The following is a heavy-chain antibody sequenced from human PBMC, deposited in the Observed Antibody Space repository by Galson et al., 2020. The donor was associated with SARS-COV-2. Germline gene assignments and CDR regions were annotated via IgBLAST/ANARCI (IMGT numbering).Heavy chain of an antibody. V-gene: IGHV4-30-4*01. J-gene: IGHJ4*02. CDR2: IYYSGST. CDR3: ARDLVVIGLPDY. D-gene: IGHD2-15*01. Sequence: SETLSLTCTVSGGSISSGDYYWSWIRQPPGKGLEWIGYIYYSGSTYYNPSLKSRVTISVDTSKNQFSLKLSSVTAADTAVYYCARDLVVIGLPDYWGQGTLVTVSS. CDR1: GGSISSGDYY.